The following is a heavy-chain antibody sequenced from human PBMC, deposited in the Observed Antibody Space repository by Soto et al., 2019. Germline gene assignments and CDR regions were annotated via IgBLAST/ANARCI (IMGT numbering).Heavy chain of an antibody. V-gene: IGHV4-31*03. D-gene: IGHD2-2*01. CDR2: IYYSGST. J-gene: IGHJ5*02. CDR1: GGSISSGGYY. CDR3: ARRGEYCSSTSCSYWFDP. Sequence: SETLSLTCTVSGGSISSGGYYWSWIRQHPGKGLEWIGYIYYSGSTYYNPSLKSRVTISVDTSKNQFSLKLSSVTAADTAVYYCARRGEYCSSTSCSYWFDPWGQGTLVTVSS.